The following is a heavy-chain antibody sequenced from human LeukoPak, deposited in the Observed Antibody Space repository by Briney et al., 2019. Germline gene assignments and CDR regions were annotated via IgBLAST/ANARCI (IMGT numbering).Heavy chain of an antibody. Sequence: SETLSVTCSVAGGSIINYYWSWIRQSAGTGLEWVGRIYITGSTTYNPSLQSRLSMSVDTSKNQFSLRLRSVSAADTAVYYCARLKYYDSTGYSPGYYRDVWRKGITVTVPS. J-gene: IGHJ6*03. CDR1: GGSIINYY. V-gene: IGHV4-4*07. D-gene: IGHD3-22*01. CDR3: ARLKYYDSTGYSPGYYRDV. CDR2: IYITGST.